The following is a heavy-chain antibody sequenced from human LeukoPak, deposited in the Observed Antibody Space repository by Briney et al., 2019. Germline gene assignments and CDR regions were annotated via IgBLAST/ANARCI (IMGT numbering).Heavy chain of an antibody. CDR3: ARGGSGSFRAYYYYMDV. CDR1: GGTFSSYA. D-gene: IGHD3-10*01. Sequence: GASVKVSCKASGGTFSSYAISWVRQAPGQGLEWMGRIIPILGIANYAQKFQGRVTITADKSTSTAYMELRSLRSDDTAVYYCARGGSGSFRAYYYYMDVWGKGTTVTVSS. CDR2: IIPILGIA. J-gene: IGHJ6*03. V-gene: IGHV1-69*04.